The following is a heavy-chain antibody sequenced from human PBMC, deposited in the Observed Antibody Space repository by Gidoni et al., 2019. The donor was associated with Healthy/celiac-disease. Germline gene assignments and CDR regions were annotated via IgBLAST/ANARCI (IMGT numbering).Heavy chain of an antibody. V-gene: IGHV4-30-4*01. CDR1: GGSTHSGDYY. Sequence: QVQLQESGPGLVTPSQTLTPTCTVSGGSTHSGDYYWSWIRQPPGKGLDWIGYIYYSGSTYYNASLKSRVTISVDTSKNQFSLKLSSVTAADTAVYYCARAGLIWSGYPSLGYFDYWGQGTLVTVSS. CDR3: ARAGLIWSGYPSLGYFDY. CDR2: IYYSGST. D-gene: IGHD3-3*01. J-gene: IGHJ4*02.